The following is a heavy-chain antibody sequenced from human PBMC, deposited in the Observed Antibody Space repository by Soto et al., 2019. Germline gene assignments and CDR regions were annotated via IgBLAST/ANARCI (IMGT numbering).Heavy chain of an antibody. CDR2: IGTLHDT. CDR1: GFTFSASD. CDR3: ARQASYGHGGGGGIDP. V-gene: IGHV3-13*01. J-gene: IGHJ5*02. D-gene: IGHD3-16*01. Sequence: EVQLVESGGGLVQPGGSLRLSCAASGFTFSASDMHWVRQATGKGLEWVAAIGTLHDTYYPDSGKGRFTISRENAKNSWYLQMNSRRAEDTAGYYWARQASYGHGGGGGIDPWGQGTLVTVSS.